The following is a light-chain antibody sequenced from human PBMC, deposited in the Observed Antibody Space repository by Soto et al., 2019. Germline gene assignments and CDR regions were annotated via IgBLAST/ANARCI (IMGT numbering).Light chain of an antibody. J-gene: IGKJ1*01. CDR1: QSISSW. Sequence: DIQMTQSPSTLSASVGDRVTITCRASQSISSWLAWYQQKPGKAPKLLIYDASSLESGVPSRFSGSGSGTEVTLTISSLQPDDFATYYCQQYNSYSRRTFDQGTKVEIK. CDR3: QQYNSYSRRT. CDR2: DAS. V-gene: IGKV1-5*01.